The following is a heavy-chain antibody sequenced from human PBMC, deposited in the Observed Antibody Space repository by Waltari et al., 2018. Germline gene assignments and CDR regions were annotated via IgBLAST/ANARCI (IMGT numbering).Heavy chain of an antibody. V-gene: IGHV4-59*11. CDR3: ARDPCSGGSCYPPA. D-gene: IGHD2-15*01. J-gene: IGHJ5*02. Sequence: QVQLQESGPGLVKPSETLSLTCTVSGGSISSHYWSWIRQPPGKGLEWIGYIYYSGSTNYNPSLKSRVTISVDTSKNQFSLKLSSVTAADTAVYYCARDPCSGGSCYPPAWGQGTLVTVSS. CDR2: IYYSGST. CDR1: GGSISSHY.